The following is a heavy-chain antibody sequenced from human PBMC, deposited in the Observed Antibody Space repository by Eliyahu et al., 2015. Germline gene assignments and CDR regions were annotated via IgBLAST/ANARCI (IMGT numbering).Heavy chain of an antibody. CDR2: IHPSGSP. CDR3: AREVGSSRPFDY. J-gene: IGHJ4*02. V-gene: IGHV4-4*07. CDR1: DGSIRGYS. D-gene: IGHD6-13*01. Sequence: QVQLQESGPGLVKPSETLSLSCTVSDGSIRGYSWTWIRQPAAKGPEWIGRIHPSGSPNYNPSLKSRVTMSLDTSKNQFSLNLTSVTAADTAVYYCAREVGSSRPFDYWGQGTLVTVSS.